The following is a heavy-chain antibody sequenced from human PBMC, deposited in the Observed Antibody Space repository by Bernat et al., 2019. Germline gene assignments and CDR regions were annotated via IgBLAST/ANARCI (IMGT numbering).Heavy chain of an antibody. V-gene: IGHV4-4*02. D-gene: IGHD3-3*01. Sequence: QVQLQASGTGLVKPSGTLSLTCAVSGGSISSSNWWSWVRQPPGKGLEWIGEIYHSGSTNYNPSLKSRVTISVDKSKNQFSLKLSSVTAADTAVYYCARDANVTIFGVVTPGLDMDVWGKGTTVTVSS. CDR1: GGSISSSNW. CDR3: ARDANVTIFGVVTPGLDMDV. CDR2: IYHSGST. J-gene: IGHJ6*03.